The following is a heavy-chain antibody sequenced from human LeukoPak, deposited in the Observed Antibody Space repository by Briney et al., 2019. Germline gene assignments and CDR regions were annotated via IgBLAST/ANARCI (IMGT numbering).Heavy chain of an antibody. CDR1: GFTFSSYS. CDR3: ARDELELEYYGSGSYAGNY. V-gene: IGHV3-48*01. J-gene: IGHJ4*02. CDR2: ISSSSSTI. D-gene: IGHD3-10*01. Sequence: GGSLRLSCAASGFTFSSYSMNWVRQAPGKGLEWVSYISSSSSTIYYADSVKGRFTISRDNAKNSLYLQMHSLRAEDTAVYYCARDELELEYYGSGSYAGNYWGQGTLVTVSS.